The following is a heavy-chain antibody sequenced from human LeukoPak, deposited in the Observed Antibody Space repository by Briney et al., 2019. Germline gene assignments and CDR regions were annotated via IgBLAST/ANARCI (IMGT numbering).Heavy chain of an antibody. Sequence: SGTLSLTCAVSGGSISSSNWWSWVRQPPGKGLEWIGEIYHSGSTNYNPSLKSRVTISVDKSKNQFSLKLSPVTAADTAVYYCASLRFGEPYFDYWGQGTLVTVSS. CDR1: GGSISSSNW. CDR2: IYHSGST. CDR3: ASLRFGEPYFDY. D-gene: IGHD3-10*01. V-gene: IGHV4-4*02. J-gene: IGHJ4*01.